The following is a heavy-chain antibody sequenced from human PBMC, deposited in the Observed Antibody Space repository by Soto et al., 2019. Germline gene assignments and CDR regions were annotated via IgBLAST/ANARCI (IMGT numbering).Heavy chain of an antibody. Sequence: EVQLVESGGGLVQPGRSLRLSCAAPGFTFDDYAMHWVRQAPGKGLEWVSGISWNSGSIGYADSVKGRFTISRDNAKNSLYLQMNSLRAEDTALYYCAKDMYSSSWTFDYWGQGTLVTVSS. D-gene: IGHD6-13*01. CDR3: AKDMYSSSWTFDY. V-gene: IGHV3-9*01. CDR2: ISWNSGSI. CDR1: GFTFDDYA. J-gene: IGHJ4*02.